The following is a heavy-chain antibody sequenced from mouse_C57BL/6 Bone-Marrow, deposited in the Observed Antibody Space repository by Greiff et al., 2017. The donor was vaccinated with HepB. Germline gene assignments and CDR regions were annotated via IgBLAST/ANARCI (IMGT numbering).Heavy chain of an antibody. V-gene: IGHV5-6*02. CDR3: ARRGYYRNFDV. CDR1: GFTFSSYG. Sequence: KVEESGGDLVKPGGSLKLSCAASGFTFSSYGMSWVRQTPDKRLEWVATISSGGSYTYYPDSVKGRFTISRDNAKNTLYLQMSSLKSEDTAMYYCARRGYYRNFDVWGTGTTVTVSS. CDR2: ISSGGSYT. J-gene: IGHJ1*03. D-gene: IGHD2-14*01.